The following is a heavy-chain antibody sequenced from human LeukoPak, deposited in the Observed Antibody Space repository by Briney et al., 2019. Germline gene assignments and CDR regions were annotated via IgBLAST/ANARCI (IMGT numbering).Heavy chain of an antibody. J-gene: IGHJ4*02. CDR1: GFTFGSYA. V-gene: IGHV3-23*01. CDR2: VSGSGGST. CDR3: AKDLRYCSGGSCYPGSFDY. Sequence: GGSLRLPCAASGFTFGSYAMSWVRLAPGKGLEWVSAVSGSGGSTYYADAVKARFTISRDNSKNTLYLQMNSLRAEDTAVYYGAKDLRYCSGGSCYPGSFDYWGQGTLVTVSS. D-gene: IGHD2-15*01.